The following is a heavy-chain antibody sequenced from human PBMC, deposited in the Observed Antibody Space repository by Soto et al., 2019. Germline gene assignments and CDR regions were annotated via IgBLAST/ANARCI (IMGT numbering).Heavy chain of an antibody. CDR2: IYYSGST. J-gene: IGHJ4*02. Sequence: SETLSLTCTVSGGSISSYYWSWIRQPPGKGLEWIGYIYYSGSTNYNPSLKSRVTISVDTSKNQFSLKLSSVTAADTAVYYCARGKWLVTGFEYWGQGTLVTVSS. D-gene: IGHD6-19*01. CDR1: GGSISSYY. V-gene: IGHV4-59*01. CDR3: ARGKWLVTGFEY.